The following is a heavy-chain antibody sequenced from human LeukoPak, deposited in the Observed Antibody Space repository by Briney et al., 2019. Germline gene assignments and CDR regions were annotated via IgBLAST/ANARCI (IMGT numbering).Heavy chain of an antibody. Sequence: SETLSLTCAVYGGSFSGYYWSWIRQPPGKGLEWIGEINHSGSTNYNPSLKSRVTISVDTSKNQFSLKLSSVTAADTAVYFCARGHWDFDLWGRGTLVTVSS. CDR3: ARGHWDFDL. V-gene: IGHV4-34*01. J-gene: IGHJ2*01. CDR1: GGSFSGYY. CDR2: INHSGST.